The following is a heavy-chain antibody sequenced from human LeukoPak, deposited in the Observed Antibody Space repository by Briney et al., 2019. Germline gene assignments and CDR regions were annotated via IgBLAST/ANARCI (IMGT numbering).Heavy chain of an antibody. J-gene: IGHJ5*02. Sequence: SVKVSCKASGGTFSSYAISWMRQAPGQGLEWMGRIIPIFGTANYAQKFQGRVTITTDESTSTAYMELSSLRPEDTAVYYCASVLRYCSGGSCPAAWGQGTLVTVSS. V-gene: IGHV1-69*05. D-gene: IGHD2-15*01. CDR1: GGTFSSYA. CDR2: IIPIFGTA. CDR3: ASVLRYCSGGSCPAA.